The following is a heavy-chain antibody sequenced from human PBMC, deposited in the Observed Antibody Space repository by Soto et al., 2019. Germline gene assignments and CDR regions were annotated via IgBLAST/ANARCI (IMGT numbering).Heavy chain of an antibody. Sequence: PGGSLRLSCAASGFTFSSYGMHWVRQAPGKGLEWVAVIWYDGSNKYYADSVKGRFTISRDNSKNTLYLQMNSLRAEDTAVYYCARDRALPLNGSGKSIHYWGQGPLVSVSS. CDR1: GFTFSSYG. V-gene: IGHV3-33*01. CDR2: IWYDGSNK. J-gene: IGHJ4*02. CDR3: ARDRALPLNGSGKSIHY. D-gene: IGHD3-10*01.